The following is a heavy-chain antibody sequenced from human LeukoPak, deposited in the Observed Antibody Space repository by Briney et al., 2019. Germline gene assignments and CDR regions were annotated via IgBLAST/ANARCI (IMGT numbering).Heavy chain of an antibody. CDR3: ARDGATGVLDH. CDR1: GGSIRSAGYS. CDR2: IYYSGST. V-gene: IGHV4-31*03. Sequence: SETLSLTCTVSGGSIRSAGYSWFWIRQFPGKGLEWIGYIYYSGSTAYNPSLKSRVSISLDTSENQFSLNLTSVTAADTAVYFCARDGATGVLDHWGQGTLVTVSS. D-gene: IGHD7-27*01. J-gene: IGHJ4*02.